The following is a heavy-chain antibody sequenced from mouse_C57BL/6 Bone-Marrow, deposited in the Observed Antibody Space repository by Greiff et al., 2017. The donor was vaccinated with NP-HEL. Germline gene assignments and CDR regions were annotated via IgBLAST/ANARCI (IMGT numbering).Heavy chain of an antibody. J-gene: IGHJ3*01. D-gene: IGHD2-3*01. Sequence: EVKVVESGGDLVKPGGSLKLSCAASGFTFSSYGMSWVRQTPDKRLEWVATISSGGSYTYYPDSVKGRFTISRDNAKNTLYLQMSSLKSEDTAMYYCARRWLLPAWFAYWGQGTLVTGSA. V-gene: IGHV5-6*02. CDR2: ISSGGSYT. CDR1: GFTFSSYG. CDR3: ARRWLLPAWFAY.